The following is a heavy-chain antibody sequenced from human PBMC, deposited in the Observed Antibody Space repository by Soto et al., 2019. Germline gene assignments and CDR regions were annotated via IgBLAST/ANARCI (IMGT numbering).Heavy chain of an antibody. J-gene: IGHJ6*02. Sequence: QVQLVQSGAEVKKPGASVKVSCKASGYTFTSYGISWVRQAPGQGLEWMGWISAYNGNTNYAQKLQGRVTMTTDTSTSTAYMELRSLRSDDTAVYYCARDDPIAVAGTDYYYYGMDVWGQGTTVTFSS. CDR2: ISAYNGNT. V-gene: IGHV1-18*01. CDR1: GYTFTSYG. CDR3: ARDDPIAVAGTDYYYYGMDV. D-gene: IGHD6-19*01.